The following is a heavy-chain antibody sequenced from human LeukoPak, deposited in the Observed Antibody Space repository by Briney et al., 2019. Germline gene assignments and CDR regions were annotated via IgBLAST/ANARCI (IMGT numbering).Heavy chain of an antibody. CDR2: IYYSGST. J-gene: IGHJ5*02. Sequence: TSETLSLTCTVSGGSIGSGGYYWSWIRQHPGKGLEWIGYIYYSGSTYYNPSLKSRVTISVDTSKNQFSLKLSSVTAADTAVYYCARRDYDILTGYYNSVYWFDPWGQGTLVTVSS. CDR3: ARRDYDILTGYYNSVYWFDP. D-gene: IGHD3-9*01. CDR1: GGSIGSGGYY. V-gene: IGHV4-31*03.